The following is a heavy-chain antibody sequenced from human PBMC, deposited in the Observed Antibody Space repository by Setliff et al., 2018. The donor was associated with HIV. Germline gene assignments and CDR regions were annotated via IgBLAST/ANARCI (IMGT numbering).Heavy chain of an antibody. D-gene: IGHD5-12*01. Sequence: SETLSLTCAVSGYSISSSHWWGWIRQPPGKGLEWIGYIYYSGSTNYNPSLKSRATISVDTSKNQFSLKLSSVTAADTAVYYCAREWFSGYDAPYYFDYWGQGTLVTVSS. J-gene: IGHJ4*02. CDR3: AREWFSGYDAPYYFDY. V-gene: IGHV4-28*03. CDR2: IYYSGST. CDR1: GYSISSSHW.